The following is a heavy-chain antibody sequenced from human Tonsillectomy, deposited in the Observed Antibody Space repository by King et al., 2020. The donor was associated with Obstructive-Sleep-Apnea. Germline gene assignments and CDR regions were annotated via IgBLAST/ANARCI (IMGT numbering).Heavy chain of an antibody. Sequence: QVQLQQWGAGLLKPSETLSLTCAVYGGSFSGYYWSWIRQPPGKGLEWIGEINHSGSTNYNPSLKSRVTISVDTSKNQFSLKLSSVTAADTAVYYCARGPAFWTGLSSCAFDIWGQGTMVTVSS. D-gene: IGHD3/OR15-3a*01. CDR1: GGSFSGYY. J-gene: IGHJ3*02. CDR3: ARGPAFWTGLSSCAFDI. CDR2: INHSGST. V-gene: IGHV4-34*01.